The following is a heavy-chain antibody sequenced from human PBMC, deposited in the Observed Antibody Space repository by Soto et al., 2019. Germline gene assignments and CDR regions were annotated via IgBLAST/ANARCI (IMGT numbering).Heavy chain of an antibody. Sequence: PSETLSLTCAVSGGSISSGGYSWSWIRQPPGKGLEWIGYIYHSGSTYYNPSLKSRVTISVDRSKNQFSLKLSSVTAADTAVYYCARMASRLRKSFFDYWGQGTLVTVS. J-gene: IGHJ4*02. CDR1: GGSISSGGYS. D-gene: IGHD4-17*01. CDR2: IYHSGST. V-gene: IGHV4-30-2*01. CDR3: ARMASRLRKSFFDY.